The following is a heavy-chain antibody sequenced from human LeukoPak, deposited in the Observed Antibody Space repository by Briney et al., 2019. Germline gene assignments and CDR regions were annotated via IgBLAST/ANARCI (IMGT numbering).Heavy chain of an antibody. D-gene: IGHD5-18*01. Sequence: SVKVSCKASGGTFISYTISWVRQAPGQGLEWMGGIIPIFGTANYAQKFQGRVTITADKSTSTAYMELSSLRSEDTAVYYCARDHGGYSYGYDAFDIWGQGTMVTVSS. CDR3: ARDHGGYSYGYDAFDI. CDR1: GGTFISYT. J-gene: IGHJ3*02. V-gene: IGHV1-69*06. CDR2: IIPIFGTA.